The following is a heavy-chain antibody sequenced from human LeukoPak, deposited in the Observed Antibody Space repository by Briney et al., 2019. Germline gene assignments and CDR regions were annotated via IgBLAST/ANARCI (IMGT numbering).Heavy chain of an antibody. CDR1: GGSFSGYY. Sequence: SETLSLTCAVYGGSFSGYYWSWIRQPPGKGVEWIGEINHSASTNYTPSLKRLLTISVDTSKHQFSLKLSSVTAADTAVYYCASSTGSGYYSHADWGQGTLVTVSS. J-gene: IGHJ4*02. CDR3: ASSTGSGYYSHAD. CDR2: INHSAST. V-gene: IGHV4-34*01. D-gene: IGHD3-22*01.